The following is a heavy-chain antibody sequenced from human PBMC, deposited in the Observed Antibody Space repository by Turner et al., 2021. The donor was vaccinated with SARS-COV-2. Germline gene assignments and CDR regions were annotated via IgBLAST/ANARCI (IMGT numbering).Heavy chain of an antibody. CDR3: ARGLRDFDL. Sequence: QLQLLQSGAEVKKLGASVNVSCKASGYTFTGYHMHWVRQAPGQGLGWMGWINPNNGGTDDAQKFQGRVTMTRDTSISTAYMELSRLRSDDTAVYYCARGLRDFDLWGRGTLVTVSS. J-gene: IGHJ2*01. D-gene: IGHD3-10*01. CDR1: GYTFTGYH. V-gene: IGHV1-2*02. CDR2: INPNNGGT.